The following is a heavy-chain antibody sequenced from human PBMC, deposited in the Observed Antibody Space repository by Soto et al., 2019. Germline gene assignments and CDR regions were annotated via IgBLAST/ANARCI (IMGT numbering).Heavy chain of an antibody. V-gene: IGHV3-30-3*01. J-gene: IGHJ6*02. CDR2: ISYDGNKK. CDR3: ARDHDYGIYYYYGMGV. D-gene: IGHD4-17*01. Sequence: QVQLVESGGGVVQTGRSLRLSCAASGFTFSNYAMHWVRQAPGKGLEWVAVISYDGNKKYYADSVKGRFTISRDNSKNTLYLQMNSLRTEDTAVYYCARDHDYGIYYYYGMGVWGQGTTVTVSS. CDR1: GFTFSNYA.